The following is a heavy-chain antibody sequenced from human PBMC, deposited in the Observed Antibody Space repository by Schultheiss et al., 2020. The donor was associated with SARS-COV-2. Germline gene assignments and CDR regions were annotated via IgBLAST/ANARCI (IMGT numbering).Heavy chain of an antibody. D-gene: IGHD2-2*01. J-gene: IGHJ3*02. V-gene: IGHV4-4*08. CDR1: GGSISSYY. CDR2: MYTSGST. Sequence: SETLSLTCTVSGGSISSYYWSWIRQPPGKGLEWIGRMYTSGSTDYNPSLKSRVTISADTSKNQFSLKLSSVTAADTAVYYCARDCSSTSCYPGNDAFDIWGQGTMVTVSS. CDR3: ARDCSSTSCYPGNDAFDI.